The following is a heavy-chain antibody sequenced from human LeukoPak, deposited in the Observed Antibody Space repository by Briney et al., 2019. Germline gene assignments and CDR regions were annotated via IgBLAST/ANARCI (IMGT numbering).Heavy chain of an antibody. Sequence: SETLSLTCTVSGGSITSYYWSWIRQPPGKGLEWFGYIYYSGNTNYNPSLKSRVTISLDTSKKQFSLKLTSLTAADTAVYYCARDRGTGDRRFDYWGQGTLVTVSS. J-gene: IGHJ4*02. D-gene: IGHD7-27*01. CDR1: GGSITSYY. CDR2: IYYSGNT. V-gene: IGHV4-59*01. CDR3: ARDRGTGDRRFDY.